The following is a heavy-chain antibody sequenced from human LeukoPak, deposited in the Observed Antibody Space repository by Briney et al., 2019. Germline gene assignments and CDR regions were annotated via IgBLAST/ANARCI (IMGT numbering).Heavy chain of an antibody. J-gene: IGHJ4*02. V-gene: IGHV3-30*02. Sequence: GGSLRLSCAASGFTFSSYGMHWVRQAPGKGLEWVAYIRYDGSNKYYADSVKGRFTISRDNSKNTLYLQMNSLRAEDTAVYYCAKASGTGLYYFDYWGQGTLVTVSS. CDR2: IRYDGSNK. CDR1: GFTFSSYG. D-gene: IGHD6-19*01. CDR3: AKASGTGLYYFDY.